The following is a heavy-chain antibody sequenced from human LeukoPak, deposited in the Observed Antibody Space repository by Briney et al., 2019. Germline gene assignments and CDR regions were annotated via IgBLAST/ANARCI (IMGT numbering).Heavy chain of an antibody. J-gene: IGHJ4*02. CDR3: AKAFGGNSIRPFDS. Sequence: GESLTLSCAASGFTFDSYAMNWVSQAPGKVLEWVSAISGGATDTYYADSVKGRFTISRDNSKNTLYLQLNSLRAEDTAVYYCAKAFGGNSIRPFDSWGQGTLVTVSS. V-gene: IGHV3-23*01. CDR1: GFTFDSYA. D-gene: IGHD4-23*01. CDR2: ISGGATDT.